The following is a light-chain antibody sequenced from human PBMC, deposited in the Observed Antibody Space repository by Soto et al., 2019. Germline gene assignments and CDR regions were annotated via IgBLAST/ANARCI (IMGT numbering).Light chain of an antibody. Sequence: DIQITQSPSTLSASVGDRVTITCRASQSIRSWLAWYQQKPGKAPKLLIYDASSLQSGVPSRFSGRGSGTEFTLTISSLQPDDFATYYCQQYDSYSWTFGQGTKV. CDR2: DAS. V-gene: IGKV1-5*01. J-gene: IGKJ1*01. CDR3: QQYDSYSWT. CDR1: QSIRSW.